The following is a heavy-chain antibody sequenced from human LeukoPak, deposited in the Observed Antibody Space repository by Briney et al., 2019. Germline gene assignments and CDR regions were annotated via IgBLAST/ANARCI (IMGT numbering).Heavy chain of an antibody. CDR3: ARDQLGMIFYFDY. D-gene: IGHD7-27*01. CDR2: VSPGGST. V-gene: IGHV4-34*01. Sequence: SETLSLTCAMHSESSGGDDWTWIRQPPGKGLEWIGEVSPGGSTRYNPSLRSRVTISLDTSRRRFSLRLSSVTAADTGVYYCARDQLGMIFYFDYWGQGTLVTVSS. CDR1: SESSGGDD. J-gene: IGHJ4*02.